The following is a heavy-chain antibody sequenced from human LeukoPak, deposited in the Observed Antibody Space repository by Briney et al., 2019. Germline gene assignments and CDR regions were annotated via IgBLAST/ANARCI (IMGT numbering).Heavy chain of an antibody. CDR2: FFVSGST. J-gene: IGHJ4*02. CDR1: GGSISSSSDY. V-gene: IGHV4-39*01. Sequence: PSETLSLTCTVSGGSISSSSDYWGWIRQAPGKGLGWIGSFFVSGSTHYNPSLRSRATLFVDTSKNQFSLKLTSMTAADAATYVCARQFATAAADTRGYFDYWGQGPVVAVPS. CDR3: ARQFATAAADTRGYFDY. D-gene: IGHD6-25*01.